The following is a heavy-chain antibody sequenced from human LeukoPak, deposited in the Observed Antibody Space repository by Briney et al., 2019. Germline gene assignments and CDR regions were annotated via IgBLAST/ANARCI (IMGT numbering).Heavy chain of an antibody. CDR1: GFTFSSYE. V-gene: IGHV3-48*03. CDR3: ARGGYYGSGSLHYYYYGMDV. J-gene: IGHJ6*02. Sequence: GGSLRLSCAASGFTFSSYEMNWVRQAPGKGLEWVSYISSSGNIIYYADSVKGRFTISRDNAKNSLYLQMNSLRAEDTAVYHCARGGYYGSGSLHYYYYGMDVWGQGTTVTVS. CDR2: ISSSGNII. D-gene: IGHD3-10*01.